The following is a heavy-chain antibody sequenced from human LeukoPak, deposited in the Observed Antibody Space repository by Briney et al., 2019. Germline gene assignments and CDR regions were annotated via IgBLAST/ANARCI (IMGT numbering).Heavy chain of an antibody. Sequence: SETLSLTCSVSGDSISYFYWSWIRQAAGKGLEWIGRISASGSTDYNASLKSRVTMSVDTSKNQLSLKVISVTAADTAVYYFARGVIASAGNDFDYWGQGTLVTVSS. D-gene: IGHD6-13*01. J-gene: IGHJ4*02. V-gene: IGHV4-4*07. CDR3: ARGVIASAGNDFDY. CDR2: ISASGST. CDR1: GDSISYFY.